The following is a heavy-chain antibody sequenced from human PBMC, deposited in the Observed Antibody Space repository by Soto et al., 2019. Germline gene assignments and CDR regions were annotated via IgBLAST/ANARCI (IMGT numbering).Heavy chain of an antibody. D-gene: IGHD6-13*01. CDR3: AKGMGQQLELDAHHYFDY. CDR2: ISGSGGST. J-gene: IGHJ4*02. V-gene: IGHV3-23*01. CDR1: GFTFSSYA. Sequence: EVQLLESGGGLVQPGGSLRLSCAASGFTFSSYAMSWVRQAPGKGLEWVSAISGSGGSTYYADSVKGRFTISRDNSKNTLYLQMTSLRAEDTAVYYCAKGMGQQLELDAHHYFDYWGQGTLVTVSS.